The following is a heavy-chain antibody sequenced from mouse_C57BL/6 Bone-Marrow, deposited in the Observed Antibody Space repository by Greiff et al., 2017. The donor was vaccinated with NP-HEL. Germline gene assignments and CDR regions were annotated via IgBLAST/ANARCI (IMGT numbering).Heavy chain of an antibody. CDR2: IYPRSGNT. D-gene: IGHD1-1*01. V-gene: IGHV1-81*01. CDR3: ARSEVQITTVVARAGDYFDY. J-gene: IGHJ2*01. Sequence: QVQLQQSGAELARPGASVKLSCKASGYTFTSYGISWVKQRTGQGLEWIGEIYPRSGNTYYNEKFKGKATLTADKSSSTAYMELRSLTSEDSAVYFCARSEVQITTVVARAGDYFDYWGQGTTLTVSS. CDR1: GYTFTSYG.